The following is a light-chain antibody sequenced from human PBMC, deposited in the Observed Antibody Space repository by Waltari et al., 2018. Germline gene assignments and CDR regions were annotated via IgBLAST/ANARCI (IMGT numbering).Light chain of an antibody. V-gene: IGLV1-44*01. Sequence: QSVLTQPPSASGTPGQRVTISCSGSSSNIGTFIVNWYQQLPGAAPKLLIYDNGQRPSGVPDLFSGSKSGTSGSLAISGLQSEDEADYFCAAWDGSLNGPVFGGGTKLTVL. J-gene: IGLJ2*01. CDR3: AAWDGSLNGPV. CDR2: DNG. CDR1: SSNIGTFI.